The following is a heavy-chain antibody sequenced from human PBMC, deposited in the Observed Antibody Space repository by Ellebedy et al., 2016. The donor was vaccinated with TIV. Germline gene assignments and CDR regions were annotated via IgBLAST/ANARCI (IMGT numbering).Heavy chain of an antibody. CDR1: GFTVSSNY. CDR2: IYSGGST. Sequence: GESLKISCAASGFTVSSNYMSWVRQAPGKGLEWVSVIYSGGSTYYADSVKGRFTISRDNAKNSLYLQMNSLRADDTAVYYCVRKVPAPTTVPPNWYFDLWGRGTLVTVSS. J-gene: IGHJ2*01. V-gene: IGHV3-66*01. D-gene: IGHD4-17*01. CDR3: VRKVPAPTTVPPNWYFDL.